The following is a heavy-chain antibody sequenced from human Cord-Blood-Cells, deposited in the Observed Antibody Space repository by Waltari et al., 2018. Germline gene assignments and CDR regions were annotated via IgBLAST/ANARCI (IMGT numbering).Heavy chain of an antibody. CDR1: GYTFTGYY. CDR2: INPNSGGT. D-gene: IGHD6-13*01. CDR3: ARDLQAGSHWYFDL. J-gene: IGHJ2*01. Sequence: QVQLVQSGAEVKKPGASVKVSCKASGYTFTGYYMPWVRQAPGQGLEWMGWINPNSGGTNYAQKFQGWVTMTRDTSISTAYMELSRLRSDDTAVYYCARDLQAGSHWYFDLWGRGTLVTVSS. V-gene: IGHV1-2*04.